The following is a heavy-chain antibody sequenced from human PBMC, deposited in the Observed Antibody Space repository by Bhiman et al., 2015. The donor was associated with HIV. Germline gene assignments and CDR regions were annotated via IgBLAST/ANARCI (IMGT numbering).Heavy chain of an antibody. CDR1: GFTFSSYE. J-gene: IGHJ4*02. D-gene: IGHD5-18*01. CDR3: ARAGGGYTYGLDY. CDR2: ISSSVSII. Sequence: EVQLVESGGGLAQPGGSLRLTCAASGFTFSSYEMNWVRQAPGKGLEWVSYISSSVSIIHYADSVKGRFTISRDNAKNSLYLQMNSLRAEDTAVYYCARAGGGYTYGLDYWGQGTLVTVSS. V-gene: IGHV3-48*03.